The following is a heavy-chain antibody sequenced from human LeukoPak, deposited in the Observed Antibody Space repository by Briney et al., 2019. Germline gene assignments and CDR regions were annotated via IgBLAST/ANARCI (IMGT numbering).Heavy chain of an antibody. D-gene: IGHD5-18*01. V-gene: IGHV4-39*07. CDR1: GGSISSSSYY. CDR2: IYYSGST. Sequence: SETLSLTCTVSGGSISSSSYYWGWIRQPPGKGLEWIGSIYYSGSTYYNPSLKSRVTMSVDTSKNQFSLKLSSVTAADTAVYYCARGRTKYSYGTGFDYWGQGTLVTVSS. J-gene: IGHJ4*02. CDR3: ARGRTKYSYGTGFDY.